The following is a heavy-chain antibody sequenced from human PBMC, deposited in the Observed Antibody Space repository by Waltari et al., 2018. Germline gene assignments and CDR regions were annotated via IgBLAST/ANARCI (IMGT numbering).Heavy chain of an antibody. CDR2: FYHSGRT. CDR1: GYFISSGYY. CDR3: ASELATIFGDVMLPFGGYEI. D-gene: IGHD3-3*01. V-gene: IGHV4-38-2*01. J-gene: IGHJ3*02. Sequence: QVRLQESGPGLEKPSETPSLIRDVSGYFISSGYYWAWIRQPPGEGLEWIGSFYHSGRTHYSPALKRRITLSVDTSKYQFSLRLTTLTAAASAVYYRASELATIFGDVMLPFGGYEIWGHGATVAVSS.